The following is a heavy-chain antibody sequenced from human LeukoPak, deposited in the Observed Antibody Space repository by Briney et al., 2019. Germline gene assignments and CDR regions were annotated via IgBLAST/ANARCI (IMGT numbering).Heavy chain of an antibody. Sequence: PSQTLSLTCTVSGGSISSYYWSWIRQPPGKGLEWIGYIYYSGSTNYNPSLKSRVTISVDTSKNQFSLRLSSVTAADTAVYHCARESNWGRYYGMDVWGQGTTVTVSS. J-gene: IGHJ6*02. CDR3: ARESNWGRYYGMDV. CDR2: IYYSGST. V-gene: IGHV4-59*12. D-gene: IGHD7-27*01. CDR1: GGSISSYY.